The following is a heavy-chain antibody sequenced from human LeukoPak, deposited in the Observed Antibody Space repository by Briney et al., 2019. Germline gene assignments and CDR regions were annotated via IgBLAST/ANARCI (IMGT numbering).Heavy chain of an antibody. J-gene: IGHJ4*02. V-gene: IGHV3-53*01. CDR3: ATVGVSAGY. CDR1: GFTVSSNY. Sequence: TGGSLRLSCAATGFTVSSNYMTWVRQAPGKGLEWVSVIYSGGSTYYADSMEGRFTISRDNSKNTLYLQMNSLRAEDTAVYYCATVGVSAGYWGQGTLVTVSS. CDR2: IYSGGST. D-gene: IGHD2-15*01.